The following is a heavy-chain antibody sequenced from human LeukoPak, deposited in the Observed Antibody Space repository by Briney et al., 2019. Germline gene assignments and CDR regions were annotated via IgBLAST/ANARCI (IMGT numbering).Heavy chain of an antibody. D-gene: IGHD2-2*02. CDR3: ARDRCSSTSCYNTPNWFDP. V-gene: IGHV3-20*01. Sequence: GGSLRLSCEASGFSFSSYDMSWVRQVPGKGLEWVSGINWNGGSRGYADSVKGRFTISRDNAKNSVYLQMNSLRSEDTAFYHCARDRCSSTSCYNTPNWFDPWGQGTLVTVSS. J-gene: IGHJ5*02. CDR2: INWNGGSR. CDR1: GFSFSSYD.